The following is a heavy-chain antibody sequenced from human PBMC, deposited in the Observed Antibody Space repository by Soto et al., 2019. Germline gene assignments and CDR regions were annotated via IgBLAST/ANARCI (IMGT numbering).Heavy chain of an antibody. Sequence: GESLKISCKGSGSSFTSRWITWVRQMPGKGLEWMGRIDPSDSYTSYSPSFQGHVTISVDKSINTVYLRWSSLKASDSAKYYCAGHGGGRIAVTCYNGTDVWGQGTTVTVSS. CDR2: IDPSDSYT. V-gene: IGHV5-10-1*01. CDR1: GSSFTSRW. J-gene: IGHJ6*02. CDR3: AGHGGGRIAVTCYNGTDV. D-gene: IGHD4-4*01.